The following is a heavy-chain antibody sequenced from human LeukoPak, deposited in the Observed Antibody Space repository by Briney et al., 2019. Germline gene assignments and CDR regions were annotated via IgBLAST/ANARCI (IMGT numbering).Heavy chain of an antibody. V-gene: IGHV4-34*01. CDR3: ARGRGVVVVAARHRRYNWFDP. CDR1: GVSFNGYY. D-gene: IGHD2-15*01. CDR2: INHSGST. J-gene: IGHJ5*02. Sequence: SETLSLTCAVYGVSFNGYYWSWIRQPPGKGLEWIGEINHSGSTHHNPSLKSRVTISVNTSKNQFSLKLSSVTAADTVVYYCARGRGVVVVAARHRRYNWFDPWGQGTLVTVSS.